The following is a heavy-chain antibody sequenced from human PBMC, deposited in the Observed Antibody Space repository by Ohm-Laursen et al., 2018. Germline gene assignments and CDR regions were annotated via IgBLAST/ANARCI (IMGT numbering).Heavy chain of an antibody. Sequence: SQTLSLTWSVSGDSFSSFYWSWVRQPPGKGLEWVGYIYHTGSTSYNPSLKSRVTISVDTSKNQFSLKLGSVTAADTAVYYCARVPSYYDSTGYHSSFYFDYWGQGALVTVSS. CDR2: IYHTGST. D-gene: IGHD3-22*01. V-gene: IGHV4-59*01. J-gene: IGHJ4*02. CDR3: ARVPSYYDSTGYHSSFYFDY. CDR1: GDSFSSFY.